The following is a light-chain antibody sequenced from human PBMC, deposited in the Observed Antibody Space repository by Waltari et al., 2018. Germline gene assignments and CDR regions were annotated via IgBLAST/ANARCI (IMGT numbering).Light chain of an antibody. CDR2: NAS. V-gene: IGKV1-5*03. CDR1: QNIKIW. Sequence: DIQMTQSPSTLSSSVGERVTITCRASQNIKIWLTWYQQKPGKAPNLLIYNASSIQTGVPSRFSGSGSGTEFALTINSLQPDDFATYYCQKYDTFPGTFGHGTKVEIK. J-gene: IGKJ1*01. CDR3: QKYDTFPGT.